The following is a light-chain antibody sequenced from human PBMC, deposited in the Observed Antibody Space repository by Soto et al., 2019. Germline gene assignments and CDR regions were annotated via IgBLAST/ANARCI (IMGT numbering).Light chain of an antibody. V-gene: IGKV1-5*03. CDR2: KTS. CDR1: QSIIIW. J-gene: IGKJ4*01. CDR3: QQYDSYPLT. Sequence: DIQMTQSPSTLSASVGDRVTITCRASQSIIIWLAWYQQKPGKAPNLLIYKTSSLESGVPSRFSGSGSGTEFTLTVNRLQPDDFATYYCQQYDSYPLTFGGGNKVEIK.